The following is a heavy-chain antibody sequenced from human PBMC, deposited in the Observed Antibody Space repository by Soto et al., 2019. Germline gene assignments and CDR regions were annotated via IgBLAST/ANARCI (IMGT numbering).Heavy chain of an antibody. D-gene: IGHD2-2*02. CDR3: ATPRLGYCSSTSCYTGYYYYYYGMDV. CDR1: GYTLTELS. Sequence: ASVKVSCKVSGYTLTELSMHWVRQPPGKGLEWMGGFDPEDGKTIYAQKFQGRVTMTEDTSTDTAYMELSNLRSEDTAVYYCATPRLGYCSSTSCYTGYYYYYYGMDVWGQGTTVTVSS. V-gene: IGHV1-24*01. CDR2: FDPEDGKT. J-gene: IGHJ6*02.